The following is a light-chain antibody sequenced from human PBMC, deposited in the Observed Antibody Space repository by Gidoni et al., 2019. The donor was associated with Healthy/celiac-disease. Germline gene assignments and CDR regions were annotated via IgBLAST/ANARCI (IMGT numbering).Light chain of an antibody. J-gene: IGLJ2*01. Sequence: QAALNQPASVSGSPGQSSTISCTGTSSDVGSYNLVSWYQQHPGKAPKLMIYEGSKRPSGVSTRFSGSKSGNTASLTISGLQAEDEADYYCCSYAGSSTGVVFGGGTKLTVL. CDR1: SSDVGSYNL. CDR3: CSYAGSSTGVV. CDR2: EGS. V-gene: IGLV2-23*01.